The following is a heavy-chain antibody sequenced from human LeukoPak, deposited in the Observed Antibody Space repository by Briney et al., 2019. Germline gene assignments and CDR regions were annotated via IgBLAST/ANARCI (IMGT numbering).Heavy chain of an antibody. V-gene: IGHV3-30*02. Sequence: GGSLRLSCAASGFTFSSYGMHWVRQAPGKGLEWVAFIRYDGSNKYYADSVKGRFTISRDNSKNTLYLQMNSLRAEDTAVYYCANDAAPGMGKLDYWGQGTLVTVSS. CDR2: IRYDGSNK. CDR1: GFTFSSYG. D-gene: IGHD3-10*01. J-gene: IGHJ4*02. CDR3: ANDAAPGMGKLDY.